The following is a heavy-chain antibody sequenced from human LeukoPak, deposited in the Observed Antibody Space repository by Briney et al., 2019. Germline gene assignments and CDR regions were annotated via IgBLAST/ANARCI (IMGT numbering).Heavy chain of an antibody. CDR1: GGTFSSYA. CDR3: ARDLSGWPVDY. J-gene: IGHJ4*02. Sequence: SVKVSCKSSGGTFSSYAISWVRQAPGQGLEWMGRIIPILGIANYAQKFQGRVTITADKSTSTAYMELSSLRSEDTAVYYCARDLSGWPVDYWGQGTLVTVSS. CDR2: IIPILGIA. D-gene: IGHD6-19*01. V-gene: IGHV1-69*04.